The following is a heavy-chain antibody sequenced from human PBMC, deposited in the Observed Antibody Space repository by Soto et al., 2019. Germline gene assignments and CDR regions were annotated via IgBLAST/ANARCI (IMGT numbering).Heavy chain of an antibody. CDR1: GFTFSSYS. V-gene: IGHV3-64D*08. CDR3: GKVTTRLKIVGATGINT. CDR2: ISSSGGTT. Sequence: PGGSLRLSCAASGFTFSSYSMDWVRQAPGKGLEWVSSISSSGGTTYYADSVKGRFTISRDNYKNTLYLKRSSRRAEDTAVYYCGKVTTRLKIVGATGINTWGQETLVTVSS. D-gene: IGHD1-26*01. J-gene: IGHJ5*02.